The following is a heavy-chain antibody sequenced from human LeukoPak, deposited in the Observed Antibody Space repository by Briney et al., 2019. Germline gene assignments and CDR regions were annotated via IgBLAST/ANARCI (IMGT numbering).Heavy chain of an antibody. CDR2: VIPKSGDT. CDR1: GYTFTSYG. V-gene: IGHV1-2*02. J-gene: IGHJ3*02. CDR3: TRGVLLQGRGAFDI. Sequence: ASVKVSCKASGYTFTSYGISWVRQAPGQGLEWMGWVIPKSGDTNIAQKFRDRVTMTRDTSINTAYMEINRLTSDDTTMYYCTRGVLLQGRGAFDIWGQGAMVTVSS. D-gene: IGHD2-15*01.